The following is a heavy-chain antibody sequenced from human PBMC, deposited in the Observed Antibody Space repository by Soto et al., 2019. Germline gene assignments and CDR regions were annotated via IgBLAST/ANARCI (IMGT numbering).Heavy chain of an antibody. CDR2: IWYDGSNK. CDR3: ARGGYYYDSSGCYRLLGFDY. CDR1: GFTFSSYG. J-gene: IGHJ4*02. V-gene: IGHV3-33*01. D-gene: IGHD3-22*01. Sequence: GGPLRLSCAASGFTFSSYGMHWVRQAPGKGLEWVAVIWYDGSNKYYADSVKGRFTISRDNSKNTLYLQMNSLRAEDTAVYYCARGGYYYDSSGCYRLLGFDYWGQGTLVTVSS.